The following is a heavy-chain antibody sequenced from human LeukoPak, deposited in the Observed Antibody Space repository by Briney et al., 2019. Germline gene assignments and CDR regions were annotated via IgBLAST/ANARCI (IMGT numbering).Heavy chain of an antibody. V-gene: IGHV3-30-3*01. J-gene: IGHJ4*02. CDR3: AKVDGSSYY. CDR2: ISYDGSNK. Sequence: GGSLRLSCAASGFTFSSYAMHWVRQAPGKGLEWVAVISYDGSNKYYADSVKGRFTISRDNSKNTLYLQMNSLRAEDTAVYYCAKVDGSSYYWGQGTLVTVSS. CDR1: GFTFSSYA. D-gene: IGHD1-26*01.